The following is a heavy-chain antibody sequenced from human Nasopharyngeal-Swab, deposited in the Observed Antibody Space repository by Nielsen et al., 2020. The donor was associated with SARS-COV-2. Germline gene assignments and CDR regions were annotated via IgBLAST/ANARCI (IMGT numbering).Heavy chain of an antibody. V-gene: IGHV5-51*01. CDR3: ARLDCSSTSCYTNYWDYYMDV. CDR2: IYPGDSNT. J-gene: IGHJ6*03. Sequence: GESLKISCKGSGYSFTTYWIGWVRQMPGKGLEWMGIIYPGDSNTRYSPSFQGQVAISADKSISTAYLQWSSLKASDTAIYYCARLDCSSTSCYTNYWDYYMDVWGKGTTVTASS. CDR1: GYSFTTYW. D-gene: IGHD2-2*02.